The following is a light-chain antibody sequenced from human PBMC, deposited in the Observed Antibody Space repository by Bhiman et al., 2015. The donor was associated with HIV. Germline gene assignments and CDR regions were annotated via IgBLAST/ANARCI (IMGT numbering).Light chain of an antibody. CDR2: QTS. J-gene: IGLJ2*01. CDR1: NLGDRY. Sequence: SYELAQPPSVSVPPGQTAFITCSGDNLGDRYLHWYQQRAGQSPILIIYQTSNRPSGVPDRFSGSKSGTSASLAITGLQAEDEADYYCQSYDSNLSGSLFGGGTKLTVL. CDR3: QSYDSNLSGSL. V-gene: IGLV3-1*01.